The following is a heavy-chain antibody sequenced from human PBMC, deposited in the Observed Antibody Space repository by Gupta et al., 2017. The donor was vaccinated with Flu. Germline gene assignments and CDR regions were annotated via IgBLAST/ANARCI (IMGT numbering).Heavy chain of an antibody. V-gene: IGHV1-2*02. CDR2: INPNSGGT. Sequence: FTGYYMHWVRQAPGQVLEWMGWINPNSGGTNYAQKFQGRVTMTRDTSISTAYMELRRLRSDDTAVYYCARDRAQVYTFDYWGQGTLVPVSS. J-gene: IGHJ4*02. CDR1: FTGYY. CDR3: ARDRAQVYTFDY. D-gene: IGHD4-4*01.